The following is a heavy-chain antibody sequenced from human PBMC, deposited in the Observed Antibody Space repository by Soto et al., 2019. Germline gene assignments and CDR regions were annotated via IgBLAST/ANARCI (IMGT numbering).Heavy chain of an antibody. V-gene: IGHV4-59*08. CDR1: GGSTSTYY. D-gene: IGHD2-2*01. J-gene: IGHJ4*02. Sequence: SETLSLTCNVSGGSTSTYYWSWIRQPPGKGLEWIGFIYYSGSTDYNPSLKSRVTVSVDTSKNQFSLNLTSVTAADTAVYYCARLTTSPFPYFDFWGQETLVTVSS. CDR2: IYYSGST. CDR3: ARLTTSPFPYFDF.